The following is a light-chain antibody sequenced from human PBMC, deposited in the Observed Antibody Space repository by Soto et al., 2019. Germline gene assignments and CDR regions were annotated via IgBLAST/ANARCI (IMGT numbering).Light chain of an antibody. CDR1: QSVSGSY. CDR3: QSYDSSLWT. Sequence: EIVLTQSPGTLSLSPGESATLSCRASQSVSGSYLAWYQQKPGQAPRLVLYATSLRATGFPDRFTGSGSGTDFTLTISRLGTEDFAVYYSQSYDSSLWTFGQGTKVEIK. CDR2: ATS. V-gene: IGKV3-20*01. J-gene: IGKJ1*01.